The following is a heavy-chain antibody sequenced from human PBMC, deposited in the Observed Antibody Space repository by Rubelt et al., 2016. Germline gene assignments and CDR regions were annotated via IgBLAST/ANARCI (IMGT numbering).Heavy chain of an antibody. Sequence: QLQLQESGPGLVKPSETLSLTCTVSGGSISSSSYYWGWIRQPPGKGLEWIGSIYHSGSTYYNPSLKGRVTISVDTSNNQFSLKLSSVTAADTAVYYCARGFEYDRRSDYYYGMDVWGQGTTVTVSS. D-gene: IGHD3-22*01. CDR3: ARGFEYDRRSDYYYGMDV. J-gene: IGHJ6*02. CDR2: IYHSGST. V-gene: IGHV4-39*07. CDR1: GGSISSSSYY.